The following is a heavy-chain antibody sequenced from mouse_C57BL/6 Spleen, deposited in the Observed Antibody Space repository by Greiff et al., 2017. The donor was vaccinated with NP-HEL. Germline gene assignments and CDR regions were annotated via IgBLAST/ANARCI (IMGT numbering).Heavy chain of an antibody. J-gene: IGHJ2*01. V-gene: IGHV14-4*01. Sequence: EVKLQESGAELVRPGASVKLSCTASGFNIKDDYMHWVKQRPEQGLEWIGWIDPENGDTEYASTLQGKATITADTSSNTAYLQLSSLTSEDTAVYYQTPAGRTTNNLDYWGQGPTHT. CDR3: TPAGRTTNNLDY. D-gene: IGHD6-1*01. CDR2: IDPENGDT. CDR1: GFNIKDDY.